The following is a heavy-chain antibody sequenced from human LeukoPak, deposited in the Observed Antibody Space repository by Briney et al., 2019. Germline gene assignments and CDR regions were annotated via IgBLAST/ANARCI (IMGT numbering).Heavy chain of an antibody. CDR2: IKPDGSEK. Sequence: GGSLRLSCAASGFTFSSYAMTWVRQAPGKGREWVANIKPDGSEKYYVDSVKGRFTISRDNAKKSLYLQMNSLRVEDTAVYHCASGYSSSWATFDYWGQGTLVTVSS. D-gene: IGHD6-13*01. CDR1: GFTFSSYA. J-gene: IGHJ4*02. V-gene: IGHV3-7*01. CDR3: ASGYSSSWATFDY.